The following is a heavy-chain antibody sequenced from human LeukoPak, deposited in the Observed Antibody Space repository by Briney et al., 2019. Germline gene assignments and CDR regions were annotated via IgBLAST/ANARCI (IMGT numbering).Heavy chain of an antibody. J-gene: IGHJ4*02. D-gene: IGHD1-26*01. CDR1: GFSFDDYG. CDR3: ARGRGSYSPYYFDY. CDR2: INWNGGST. V-gene: IGHV3-20*04. Sequence: GGSLRLSCAASGFSFDDYGMSWVRQPPGKGPECVSGINWNGGSTGYADSVKGRFTISRDNAKNSLYLQMNSLRAEDTALYYCARGRGSYSPYYFDYWGQGTLVTVSS.